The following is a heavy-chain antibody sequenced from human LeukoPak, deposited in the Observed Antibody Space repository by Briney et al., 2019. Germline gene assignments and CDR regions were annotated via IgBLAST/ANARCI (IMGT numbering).Heavy chain of an antibody. V-gene: IGHV4-61*02. D-gene: IGHD3-10*01. J-gene: IGHJ4*02. Sequence: SETLSLTCTVSGDSISSGGYYWSWIRQPAGKGLEWIGRTFTNGSTNYKPSLKSRVTISVDTSKKQFSLKLSSVTAADTAVYFCARTPSGDYYTTFDYWGQGTLVTVSS. CDR3: ARTPSGDYYTTFDY. CDR2: TFTNGST. CDR1: GDSISSGGYY.